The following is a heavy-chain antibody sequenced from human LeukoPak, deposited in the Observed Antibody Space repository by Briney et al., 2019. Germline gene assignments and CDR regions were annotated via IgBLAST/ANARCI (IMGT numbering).Heavy chain of an antibody. J-gene: IGHJ4*02. V-gene: IGHV1-69*05. Sequence: SVKVSCKASGGTFSSYAISWVRQAPGQGLEWMGGIIPIFGTANYAQKFQGRVTITTDESTSTAYMELSSLRSEDTAVYYCARGRIAVAGSDYWGQGTLVTVSS. CDR2: IIPIFGTA. D-gene: IGHD6-19*01. CDR3: ARGRIAVAGSDY. CDR1: GGTFSSYA.